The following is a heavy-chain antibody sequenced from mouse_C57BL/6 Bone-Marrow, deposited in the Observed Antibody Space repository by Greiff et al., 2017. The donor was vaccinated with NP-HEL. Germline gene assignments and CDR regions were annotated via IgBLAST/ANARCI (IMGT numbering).Heavy chain of an antibody. CDR1: GFTFSDYY. CDR3: ARQTTVVARYFDV. CDR2: ISNGGGST. D-gene: IGHD1-1*01. J-gene: IGHJ1*03. V-gene: IGHV5-12*01. Sequence: DVHLVESGGGLVQPGGSLKLSCAASGFTFSDYYMYWVRQTPEKRLEWVAYISNGGGSTYYPDTVKGRFTISRDNAKNTLYLQMSRLKSEDTAMYYCARQTTVVARYFDVWGTGTTVTVSS.